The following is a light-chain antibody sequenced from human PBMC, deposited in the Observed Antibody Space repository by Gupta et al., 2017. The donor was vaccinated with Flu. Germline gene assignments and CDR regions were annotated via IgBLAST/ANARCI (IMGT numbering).Light chain of an antibody. CDR3: QQHNSYPLT. CDR1: QDIRND. J-gene: IGKJ4*01. Sequence: DIQMTTSPSSLSASVGDRVTISCRASQDIRNDLGWYQQKPGKAPKRLIYDVSSLQSGVPSRFSGSGSGTEFTLTISSLEPEDSATYYCQQHNSYPLTFGGGTKVEIK. CDR2: DVS. V-gene: IGKV1-17*01.